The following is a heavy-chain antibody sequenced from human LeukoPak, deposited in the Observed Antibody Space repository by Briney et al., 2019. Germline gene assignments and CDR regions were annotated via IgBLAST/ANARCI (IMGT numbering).Heavy chain of an antibody. J-gene: IGHJ6*03. D-gene: IGHD2-15*01. CDR2: FYYRGST. Sequence: TLSLTCTVSGGSISSGGYYWSWIRPHPGKGLEWIGYFYYRGSTYYNPSLKSRVTISVDTYKNQFSLKLSSVTAADTAVYYCARSREVVVAVVYYYYYMDVWGKASTVTAPS. CDR1: GGSISSGGYY. CDR3: ARSREVVVAVVYYYYYMDV. V-gene: IGHV4-31*03.